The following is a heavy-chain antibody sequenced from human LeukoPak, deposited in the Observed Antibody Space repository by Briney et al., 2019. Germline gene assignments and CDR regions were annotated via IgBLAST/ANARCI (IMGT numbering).Heavy chain of an antibody. J-gene: IGHJ4*02. V-gene: IGHV3-7*01. CDR2: IKQDGSEK. Sequence: GGSLRLSCAASGFSFSDYWMTWVRQAPGKGVEWVAHIKQDGSEKYYVDSIKGRFTISRDNAKNLVYLQMNSLRAEDTAVYYCARGWNYAFRFDYWGQGTLVTVSS. D-gene: IGHD1-7*01. CDR3: ARGWNYAFRFDY. CDR1: GFSFSDYW.